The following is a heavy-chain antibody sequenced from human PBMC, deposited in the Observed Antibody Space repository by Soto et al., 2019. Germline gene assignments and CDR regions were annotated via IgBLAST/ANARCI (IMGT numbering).Heavy chain of an antibody. CDR3: AHSRCGGDCLQSYSSHYYYGMDV. CDR2: IYWDDDK. Sequence: QITLKESGPTLVKPTQTLTLTCTFSGFALSTSGVGVGWIRQPPGKALEWLALIYWDDDKRYSPSLKSRLTNIKDTFKSQVVLTLSNMDPVDTAAYYCAHSRCGGDCLQSYSSHYYYGMDVWGQGTTVTASS. CDR1: GFALSTSGVG. D-gene: IGHD2-21*02. J-gene: IGHJ6*02. V-gene: IGHV2-5*02.